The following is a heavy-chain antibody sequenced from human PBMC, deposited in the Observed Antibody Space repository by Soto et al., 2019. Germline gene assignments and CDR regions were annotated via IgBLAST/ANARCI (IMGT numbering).Heavy chain of an antibody. J-gene: IGHJ6*02. V-gene: IGHV4-31*03. CDR3: ARWGGITMVRSPNLDGMDV. Sequence: PAETLSLTCTVSGGSISSGGYYWSWIRQDPGKGLEWIGYIHYSGSTYYNPSLKSRVTISVATSKNQVSLKLSSVTAADTAVYYCARWGGITMVRSPNLDGMDVWGQGTTVTVSS. D-gene: IGHD3-10*01. CDR1: GGSISSGGYY. CDR2: IHYSGST.